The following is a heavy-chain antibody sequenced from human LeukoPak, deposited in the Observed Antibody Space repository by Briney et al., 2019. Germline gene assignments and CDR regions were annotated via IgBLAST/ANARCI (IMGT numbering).Heavy chain of an antibody. CDR1: GFTFENYA. V-gene: IGHV3-33*01. CDR3: VGELLTAAGTTGAFDI. D-gene: IGHD6-13*01. CDR2: IRYDGDEK. Sequence: GGSLRLSCVASGFTFENYAMDWVRQAPGKGLEWVAAIRYDGDEKYHADSVQGRFNISRDNSKSTLFLQMSSLAAEDTAVYYCVGELLTAAGTTGAFDIWGRGTMVTVSS. J-gene: IGHJ3*02.